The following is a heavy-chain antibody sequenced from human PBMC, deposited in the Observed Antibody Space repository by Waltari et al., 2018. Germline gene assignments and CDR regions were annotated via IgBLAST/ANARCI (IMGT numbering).Heavy chain of an antibody. CDR2: IWYDGSNK. D-gene: IGHD3-3*01. J-gene: IGHJ3*02. CDR1: GFTFTNPG. V-gene: IGHV3-33*01. CDR3: ARGDGGSGLGASDI. Sequence: QVQLVESGGGVVQSGRSLRLYCVGSGFTFTNPGMNWVRQAPGKGLEWVAVIWYDGSNKNYVDSVKGRFTISRDNSKNTMYLEMNRLRAEDTAVYFCARGDGGSGLGASDIWGQGTMVTVSS.